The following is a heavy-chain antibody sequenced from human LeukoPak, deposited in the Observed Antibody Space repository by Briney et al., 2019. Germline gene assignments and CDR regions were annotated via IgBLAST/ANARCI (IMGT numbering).Heavy chain of an antibody. CDR2: TYYRSRWYD. V-gene: IGHV6-1*01. J-gene: IGHJ4*02. CDR3: AREGRNDLDC. Sequence: SQTLSLTCAISGDSVSSNSAAWIWIRQSPSRGLECLGRTYYRSRWYDDYTISVKSRITINPDTSKNQFSLQLTSVTPEDTAVYYCAREGRNDLDCWGQGTLVTVSS. CDR1: GDSVSSNSAA.